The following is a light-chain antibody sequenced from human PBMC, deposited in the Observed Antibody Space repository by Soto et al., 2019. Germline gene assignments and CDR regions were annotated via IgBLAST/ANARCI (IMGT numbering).Light chain of an antibody. J-gene: IGKJ3*01. V-gene: IGKV1-33*01. CDR1: QDISNY. Sequence: DIQMTQSPSSLSASVGDRVTITCQASQDISNYLNWYQQKPGKAPTLLIYDASNLETGVPSRFSGSGSGTDFTFTISSLQPEDIATYYGQQYDNLPPFTFGPGTKVDIK. CDR3: QQYDNLPPFT. CDR2: DAS.